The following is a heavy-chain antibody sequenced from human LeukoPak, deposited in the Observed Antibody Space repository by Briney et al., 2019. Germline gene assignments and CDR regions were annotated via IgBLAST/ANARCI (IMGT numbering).Heavy chain of an antibody. CDR3: AKDEYFDY. Sequence: GGSLRLSCAASGFTVSSNYMSWVRQAPGKGLEWVANIKQDGSEKSYVDSVKGRFTISRDNAKNSLYLQMNSLRAEDTALYYCAKDEYFDYWGQGTLVTVSS. CDR1: GFTVSSNY. V-gene: IGHV3-7*03. J-gene: IGHJ4*02. CDR2: IKQDGSEK.